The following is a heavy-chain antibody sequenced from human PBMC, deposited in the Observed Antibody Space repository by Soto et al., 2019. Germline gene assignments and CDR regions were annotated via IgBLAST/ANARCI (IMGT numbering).Heavy chain of an antibody. J-gene: IGHJ4*02. D-gene: IGHD3-22*01. Sequence: SETLSLTCAVSGGSISSGGYSWSWIRQPPGKGLEWIGYIYHSGSTYYNPSLKSRVTISVDRSKNQFSLKLSSVTAADTAVYYCARGDSSGYYYPHFDYWGQGTLVTVSS. CDR3: ARGDSSGYYYPHFDY. CDR2: IYHSGST. V-gene: IGHV4-30-2*01. CDR1: GGSISSGGYS.